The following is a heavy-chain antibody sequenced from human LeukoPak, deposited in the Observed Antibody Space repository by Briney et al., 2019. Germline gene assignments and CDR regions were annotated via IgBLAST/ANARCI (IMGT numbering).Heavy chain of an antibody. D-gene: IGHD6-13*01. CDR1: GGSISSGDYY. Sequence: PSQTLSLTCTVSGGSISSGDYYWSWIRQPPGKGLEGIGYIYYSGSTCYNPSLTSRVTISVDTSKTQFYLKLSSVTAADPAVYYCARAPIAAAGAPKNVDYWGQGTLVTVSS. CDR3: ARAPIAAAGAPKNVDY. J-gene: IGHJ4*02. V-gene: IGHV4-30-4*08. CDR2: IYYSGST.